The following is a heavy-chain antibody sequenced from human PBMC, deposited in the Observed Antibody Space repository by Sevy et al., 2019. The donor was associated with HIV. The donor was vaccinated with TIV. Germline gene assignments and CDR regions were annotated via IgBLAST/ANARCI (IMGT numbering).Heavy chain of an antibody. V-gene: IGHV4-4*07. J-gene: IGHJ4*02. CDR3: ARSNWVTATNGFSKSYYFDY. CDR1: GDSFSSYF. Sequence: SETLSLTCTVSGDSFSSYFWAWIRQPAGKGLEWIGRINTSGSTNYNPSLKSRVNMSIDTSKSQFSLKVTSLTAADTAIYFWARSNWVTATNGFSKSYYFDYWGQGSLVTVSS. D-gene: IGHD7-27*01. CDR2: INTSGST.